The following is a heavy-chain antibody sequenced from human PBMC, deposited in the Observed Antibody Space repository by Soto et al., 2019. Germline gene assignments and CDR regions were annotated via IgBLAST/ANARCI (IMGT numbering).Heavy chain of an antibody. CDR1: NYLFGAFG. J-gene: IGHJ3*01. V-gene: IGHV1-18*01. Sequence: QVQLVQSGAEVKNPGASVRVSCKASNYLFGAFGISWVRQAPGQGLEWMGWITPYNGDTHYAEKFQDRVTLCSDKPATIAFMEVRSLTTHDTAVYYCALNSGLRHDFDVWGEGTVVPVS. CDR2: ITPYNGDT. CDR3: ALNSGLRHDFDV. D-gene: IGHD1-1*01.